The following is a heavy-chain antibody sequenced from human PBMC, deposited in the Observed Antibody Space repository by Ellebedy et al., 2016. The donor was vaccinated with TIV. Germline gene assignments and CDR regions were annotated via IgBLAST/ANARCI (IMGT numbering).Heavy chain of an antibody. V-gene: IGHV3-23*03. Sequence: GESLKISCAASGLTFNTYSMNWVRQAPGKGLEWVSVIFSAADGGETHYADSVKGRFTISRDSSKNTLYLQMNSLRAEDTAVYYCARDAAGNGGKLDYWGQGALVTVSS. D-gene: IGHD4-23*01. CDR2: IFSAADGGET. CDR1: GLTFNTYS. J-gene: IGHJ4*02. CDR3: ARDAAGNGGKLDY.